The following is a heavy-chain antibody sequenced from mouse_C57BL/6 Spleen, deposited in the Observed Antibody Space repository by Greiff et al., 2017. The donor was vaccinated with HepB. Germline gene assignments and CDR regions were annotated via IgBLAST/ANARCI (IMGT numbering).Heavy chain of an antibody. CDR3: ARDYGRGAWFAY. V-gene: IGHV1-26*01. D-gene: IGHD1-1*01. J-gene: IGHJ3*01. Sequence: EVQLQQSGPELVKPGASVKISCKASGYTFTDYYMNWVKQSHGKSLEWIGDINPNNGGTSYNQKFKGKATLTVDKSSSTAYMELRSLTSEDSAVYYCARDYGRGAWFAYWGQGTLVTVSA. CDR1: GYTFTDYY. CDR2: INPNNGGT.